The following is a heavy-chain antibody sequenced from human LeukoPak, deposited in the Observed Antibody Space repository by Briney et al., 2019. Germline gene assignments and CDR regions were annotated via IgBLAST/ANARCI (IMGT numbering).Heavy chain of an antibody. CDR1: GGTFSSYA. V-gene: IGHV1-69*04. D-gene: IGHD3-3*01. Sequence: SVKVSCKASGGTFSSYAISWVRQAPGQGLEWMGRIIPILGIANYAQKFQGRVTITADKSTSTAYMELSSLRSEDTAVYYCARGRLDDFWSGYYGSVRWAKVRSPRPDLHWFDPWGQGTLVTVSS. CDR2: IIPILGIA. CDR3: ARGRLDDFWSGYYGSVRWAKVRSPRPDLHWFDP. J-gene: IGHJ5*02.